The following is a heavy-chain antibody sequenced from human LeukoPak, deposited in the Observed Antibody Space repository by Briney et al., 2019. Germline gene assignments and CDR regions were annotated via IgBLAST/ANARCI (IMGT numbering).Heavy chain of an antibody. V-gene: IGHV3-9*01. D-gene: IGHD3-10*01. CDR2: ISRNSGSI. CDR1: GFTFHDCA. Sequence: GRSLRLSCAASGFTFHDCAMFWIRQAPGKGLEWVSGISRNSGSIGYADSVKGRFSISRDNARNSLYLQMNSLRPEDTAFYYCAKDSGQDGRGIGDFRHWGQGTLVTVSS. CDR3: AKDSGQDGRGIGDFRH. J-gene: IGHJ1*01.